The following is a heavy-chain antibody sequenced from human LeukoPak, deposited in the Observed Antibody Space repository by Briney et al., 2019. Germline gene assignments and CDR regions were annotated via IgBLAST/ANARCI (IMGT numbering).Heavy chain of an antibody. D-gene: IGHD3-16*01. V-gene: IGHV3-11*01. CDR1: GFTFSDYY. Sequence: GGSLRLSCATSGFTFSDYYMSWIRQAPGKGLEWVSCISSSGSTTYYADSVKGRFTISRDNAKNSLYLQMHSLRADDTAVYYCASGDYYDTSRFDYWGQGTLVTVSS. CDR3: ASGDYYDTSRFDY. CDR2: ISSSGSTT. J-gene: IGHJ4*02.